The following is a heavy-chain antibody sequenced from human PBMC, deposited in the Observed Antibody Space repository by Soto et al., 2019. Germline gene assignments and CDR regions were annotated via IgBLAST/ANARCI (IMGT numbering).Heavy chain of an antibody. V-gene: IGHV5-51*01. D-gene: IGHD2-8*01. Sequence: GESLKISCQGSGYSFSSYWIGWVRQMPGKGREWMAFIDPHSNTRYSPSFEGQITISADKSISTAYLHMSSLKTEDTGVYFCSRDCPCGLGYCTNGACFPNDFWGQGTLVTVSS. CDR1: GYSFSSYW. CDR3: SRDCPCGLGYCTNGACFPNDF. J-gene: IGHJ4*02. CDR2: IDPHSNT.